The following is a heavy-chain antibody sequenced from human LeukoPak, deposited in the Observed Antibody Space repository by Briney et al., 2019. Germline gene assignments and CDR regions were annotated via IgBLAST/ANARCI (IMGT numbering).Heavy chain of an antibody. CDR3: ARGAPYDSSGQ. Sequence: ASVKVSCKASGYTFTSYAISWVRQAPGQGLEWMGRINPNSGGTNYAQKFQGRVTMTRDTSISTAYMELSRLRSDDTAVYYCARGAPYDSSGQWGQGTLVTVSS. V-gene: IGHV1-2*06. CDR1: GYTFTSYA. CDR2: INPNSGGT. J-gene: IGHJ4*02. D-gene: IGHD3-22*01.